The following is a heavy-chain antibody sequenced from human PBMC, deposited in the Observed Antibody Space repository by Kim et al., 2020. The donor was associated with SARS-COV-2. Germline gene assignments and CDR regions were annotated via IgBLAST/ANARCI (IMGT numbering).Heavy chain of an antibody. J-gene: IGHJ4*02. Sequence: SETLSLTCTVSGGSISSSSYYWGWIRQPPGKGLEWIGSIYYSGSTYYNPSLKSRVTISVDTSKNQFSLKLSSVTAADTAVYYCARSQPDYFDYWGQGTLVTVSS. CDR3: ARSQPDYFDY. CDR2: IYYSGST. V-gene: IGHV4-39*01. CDR1: GGSISSSSYY.